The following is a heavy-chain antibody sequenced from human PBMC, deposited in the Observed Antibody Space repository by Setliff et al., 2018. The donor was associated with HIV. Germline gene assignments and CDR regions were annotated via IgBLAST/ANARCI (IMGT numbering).Heavy chain of an antibody. V-gene: IGHV4-61*02. D-gene: IGHD1-1*01. Sequence: SETLSLTCAVSTYSISSGSYYWSWIRQPAGKGLHWIGRIYTSGSTNYNPSLKSRVTISLDTSKNQFSLKLSSVTAADTAVYYCARIPTNITPNGFDIWGQGTMVTVSS. CDR2: IYTSGST. J-gene: IGHJ3*02. CDR3: ARIPTNITPNGFDI. CDR1: TYSISSGSYY.